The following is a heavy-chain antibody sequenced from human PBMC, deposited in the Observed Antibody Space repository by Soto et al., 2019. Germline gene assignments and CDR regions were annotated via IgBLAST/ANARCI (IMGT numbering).Heavy chain of an antibody. CDR3: ARKTDSGGNGGF. V-gene: IGHV3-53*05. D-gene: IGHD2-15*01. CDR1: GFTVSNNY. CDR2: IYSHGDT. Sequence: EVRLVETGGDLIQPGGSLRLSCAVSGFTVSNNYMYWVRQPPGTGLEWVSLIYSHGDTRYADSVRGRFTVSRDNSKNTLYLQMNSLRSEDTAVYYCARKTDSGGNGGFWGQGTLVTVSS. J-gene: IGHJ4*02.